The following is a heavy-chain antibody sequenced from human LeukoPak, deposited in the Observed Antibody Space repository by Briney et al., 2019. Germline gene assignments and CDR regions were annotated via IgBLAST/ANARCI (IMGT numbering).Heavy chain of an antibody. CDR1: GGTFSSYA. J-gene: IGHJ4*02. CDR2: IIPIFGTA. D-gene: IGHD6-19*01. V-gene: IGHV1-69*13. Sequence: ASVKVSCKASGGTFSSYAISWVRQAPGQGLEWMGGIIPIFGTANYAQKFQGRVTITADESTRTAYMELSSLRSEDTAVYYCARGFGVAVAGLFDYWGQGTLVTVSS. CDR3: ARGFGVAVAGLFDY.